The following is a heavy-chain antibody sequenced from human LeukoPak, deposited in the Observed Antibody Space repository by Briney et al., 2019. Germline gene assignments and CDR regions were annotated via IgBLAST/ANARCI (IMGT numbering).Heavy chain of an antibody. CDR2: INTSGST. Sequence: PSQTLSLTCTVSGGSISSGSYYWSWIRQPAGKGLEWIGRINTSGSTNYNPSLKSRVTISVDTSKNQFSLKLSSVTAADMAVYYCASIQSYYFGLDVWGQGTTVTVSS. J-gene: IGHJ6*02. V-gene: IGHV4-61*02. D-gene: IGHD4-11*01. CDR3: ASIQSYYFGLDV. CDR1: GGSISSGSYY.